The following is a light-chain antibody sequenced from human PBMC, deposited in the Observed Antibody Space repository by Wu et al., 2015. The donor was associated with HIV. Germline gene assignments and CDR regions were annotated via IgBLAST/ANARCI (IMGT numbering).Light chain of an antibody. J-gene: IGKJ1*01. CDR2: GAS. Sequence: EIVMTQSPATLSVFPGERATLSCRASQNVGSSLAWYQQRPGQAPRLLIFGASTRATGIPARFSGSGSGAEFTLTISSLQSEDFATYYCQQYNNWPPWTFGQGTKVEIK. CDR3: QQYNNWPPWT. V-gene: IGKV3-15*01. CDR1: QNVGSS.